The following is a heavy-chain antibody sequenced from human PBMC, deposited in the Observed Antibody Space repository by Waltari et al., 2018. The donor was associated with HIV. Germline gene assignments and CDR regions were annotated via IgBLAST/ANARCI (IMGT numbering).Heavy chain of an antibody. D-gene: IGHD3-10*01. Sequence: QVQLVQSGAEVKKPGSSVKVSCKSSGGAFVSHTFNWVGQAPGQGLEWMGRAIAMFGTANYARKFQGRVTITADKSTITAYMELNVLRIDETAVYYCASARETMGVDFDSWGQGTLVTVS. V-gene: IGHV1-69*08. J-gene: IGHJ5*01. CDR2: AIAMFGTA. CDR1: GGAFVSHT. CDR3: ASARETMGVDFDS.